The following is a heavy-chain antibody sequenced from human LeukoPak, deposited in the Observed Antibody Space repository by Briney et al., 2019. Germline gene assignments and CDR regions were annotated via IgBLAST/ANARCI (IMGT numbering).Heavy chain of an antibody. J-gene: IGHJ4*02. Sequence: GGSLRLSCAASGFTFSSYAMSWVRQAPGKGLEWVSAISGSGGSTYYADSVKGRFTISRDNSKNTLYLQMNSLRAEDTAVYYCAKLDIVVVVAATHDYWGQGTLVTVSS. CDR3: AKLDIVVVVAATHDY. D-gene: IGHD2-15*01. CDR1: GFTFSSYA. CDR2: ISGSGGST. V-gene: IGHV3-23*01.